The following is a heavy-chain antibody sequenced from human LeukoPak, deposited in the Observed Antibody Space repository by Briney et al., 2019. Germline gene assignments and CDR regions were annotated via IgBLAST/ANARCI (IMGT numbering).Heavy chain of an antibody. D-gene: IGHD6-13*01. CDR3: AREADIAAAGMHFDY. V-gene: IGHV3-20*04. J-gene: IGHJ4*02. Sequence: GGSLRLSCAASGFTFSSYEMNWVRQAPGKGLEWVSGINWNGGSTGYADSVKGRFTISRDNAKNSLYLQMNSLRAEDTALYYCAREADIAAAGMHFDYWGQGTLVTVSS. CDR2: INWNGGST. CDR1: GFTFSSYE.